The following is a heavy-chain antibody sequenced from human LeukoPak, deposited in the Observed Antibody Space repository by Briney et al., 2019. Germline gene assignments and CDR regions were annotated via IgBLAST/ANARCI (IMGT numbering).Heavy chain of an antibody. CDR2: IYYSGST. CDR3: ARDLGVRGKNYFDY. CDR1: GGSISSYY. D-gene: IGHD3-10*01. V-gene: IGHV4-59*01. Sequence: PSETLSLTCTVSGGSISSYYWSWIRQPPGKGLEWIGYIYYSGSTNYNPSLKSRVTISVDTSKNQFSLKLSSVTAADTAVYYCARDLGVRGKNYFDYWGQGTLVTVSS. J-gene: IGHJ4*02.